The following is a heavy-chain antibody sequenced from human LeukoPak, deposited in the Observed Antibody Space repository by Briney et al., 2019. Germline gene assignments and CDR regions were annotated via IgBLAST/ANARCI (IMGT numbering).Heavy chain of an antibody. J-gene: IGHJ5*02. CDR3: AKALRYFDWLSLDP. Sequence: GGSLRLSCAASGFTFSSYAMSWVRQAPGKGLELVSAISGSGGSTYYADSVKGRFTISRDNSKNTLYLQMNSLRAEDTAVYYCAKALRYFDWLSLDPWGQGTLVTVSS. CDR2: ISGSGGST. D-gene: IGHD3-9*01. CDR1: GFTFSSYA. V-gene: IGHV3-23*01.